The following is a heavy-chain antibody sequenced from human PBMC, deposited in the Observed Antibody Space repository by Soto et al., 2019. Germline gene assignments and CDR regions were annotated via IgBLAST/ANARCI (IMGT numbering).Heavy chain of an antibody. Sequence: GGSLRLSCVASGFTFSSYGMSWVRQAPGKGLEWVSSISGSGGSASYADSVKGRFTISRDNSKNTLYLQMNNLRAEDTAVYSCAMGRGSVTYFPFDYWGQGTLVTVSS. CDR1: GFTFSSYG. CDR3: AMGRGSVTYFPFDY. D-gene: IGHD1-26*01. V-gene: IGHV3-23*01. J-gene: IGHJ4*02. CDR2: ISGSGGSA.